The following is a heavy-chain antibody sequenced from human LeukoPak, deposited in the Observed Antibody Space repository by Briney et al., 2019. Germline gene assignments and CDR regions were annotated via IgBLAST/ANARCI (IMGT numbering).Heavy chain of an antibody. CDR3: ARESAGTGWFDP. Sequence: ASVKVSCKASGYTFTSYDINWVRQATGQGLEWMGWMNPNSGNTGYAQKFQGRVTITRNTSISTAYMELSSLRSEDTAVYYCARESAGTGWFDPWGQGTLVTVSS. D-gene: IGHD3-10*01. J-gene: IGHJ5*02. V-gene: IGHV1-8*03. CDR1: GYTFTSYD. CDR2: MNPNSGNT.